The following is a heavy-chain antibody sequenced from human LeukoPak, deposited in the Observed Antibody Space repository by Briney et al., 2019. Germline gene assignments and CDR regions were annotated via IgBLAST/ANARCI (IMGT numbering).Heavy chain of an antibody. J-gene: IGHJ4*02. CDR2: IIPIFGTA. CDR3: AISPVYSSGWNDY. D-gene: IGHD6-19*01. V-gene: IGHV1-69*13. CDR1: GGTFSSYA. Sequence: ASVKVSCAASGGTFSSYAISWARQAPGQGLEWMGGIIPIFGTANYAQKFQGRVTITAGESTSTAYMELSSLRSEDTAVYYCAISPVYSSGWNDYWGQGTLVTVSS.